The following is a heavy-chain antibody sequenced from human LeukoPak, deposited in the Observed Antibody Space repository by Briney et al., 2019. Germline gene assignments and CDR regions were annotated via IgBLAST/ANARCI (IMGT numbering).Heavy chain of an antibody. CDR3: AELGITMIGGV. J-gene: IGHJ6*04. V-gene: IGHV3-64*01. CDR1: GFTFSSYA. Sequence: GGSLRLSCAASGFTFSSYAMHWVRQAPGKGLEYVSAISSNGGSTYYANSVKGRFTISRDNSKNTLYLQMNSLRAEDTAVYYCAELGITMIGGVWGKGTTVTISS. D-gene: IGHD3-10*02. CDR2: ISSNGGST.